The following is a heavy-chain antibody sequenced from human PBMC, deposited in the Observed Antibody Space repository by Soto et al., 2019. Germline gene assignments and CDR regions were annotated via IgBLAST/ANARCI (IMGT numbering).Heavy chain of an antibody. D-gene: IGHD5-18*01. CDR2: IYESGYT. Sequence: KTSETLSLTCTVSGASVSTGAYYWGWVRQRPGRGLEWVGYIYESGYTYYNTSLKSRLTISLDRSNNQFSLGLTSVTAADTAVYYCVRALRHIAMVYPWFDPWGQGTLVTVSS. V-gene: IGHV4-31*03. CDR1: GASVSTGAYY. CDR3: VRALRHIAMVYPWFDP. J-gene: IGHJ5*02.